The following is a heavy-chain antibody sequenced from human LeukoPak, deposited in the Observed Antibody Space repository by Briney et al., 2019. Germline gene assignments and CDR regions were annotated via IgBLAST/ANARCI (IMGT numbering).Heavy chain of an antibody. CDR1: GGTFSSYT. J-gene: IGHJ4*02. CDR2: INPSGGST. Sequence: SSVKVSCKASGGTFSSYTISWVRQAPGQGLEWMGIINPSGGSTSYAQKFQGRVTMTRDTSTSTVYMELSSLRSEDTAVYYCARDLGSWYEFDYWGQGTLVTVSS. V-gene: IGHV1-46*01. CDR3: ARDLGSWYEFDY. D-gene: IGHD6-13*01.